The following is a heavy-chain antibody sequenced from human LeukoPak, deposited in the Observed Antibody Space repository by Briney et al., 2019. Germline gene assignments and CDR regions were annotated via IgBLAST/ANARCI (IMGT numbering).Heavy chain of an antibody. J-gene: IGHJ4*02. V-gene: IGHV3-7*01. Sequence: PGGSLRLPCAASGFTFSSYLMSWVRQAPGKGLEWVANIMQDGGERYYTDSVKGRFAISRDNAKNLLYLQMNSLRVEDTAVYFCARDRVGTTRDFDYWGQGALVTVSS. CDR3: ARDRVGTTRDFDY. D-gene: IGHD1-26*01. CDR2: IMQDGGER. CDR1: GFTFSSYL.